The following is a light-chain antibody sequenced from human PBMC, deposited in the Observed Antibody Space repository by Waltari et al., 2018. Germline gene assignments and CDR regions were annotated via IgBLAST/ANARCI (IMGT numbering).Light chain of an antibody. V-gene: IGLV2-8*01. CDR2: DVT. CDR1: SSDICRYNL. Sequence: QSALTQPPSASGSPGQSVAISCTATSSDICRYNLVSWYQQDPGKAPKLMVYDVTKRPSGVPDRFSGSKSGNTASLIVSGLQAGDEADYYCSSYAGSGTVVFGGGTKLTVL. CDR3: SSYAGSGTVV. J-gene: IGLJ2*01.